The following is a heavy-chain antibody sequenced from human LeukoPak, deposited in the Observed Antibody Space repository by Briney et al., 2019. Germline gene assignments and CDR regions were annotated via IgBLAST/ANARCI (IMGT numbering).Heavy chain of an antibody. Sequence: GGSLRLSCAASGFIFSTYSMNWVRQAPGKGLEWVSYISSSGSTIYHADSVRGRFTISRDNAENSLLLQMNSLRVEDTASYYCARGTFDSSGQLDFWGQGTLVTVAS. CDR2: ISSSGSTI. CDR3: ARGTFDSSGQLDF. V-gene: IGHV3-48*04. CDR1: GFIFSTYS. J-gene: IGHJ4*02. D-gene: IGHD3-22*01.